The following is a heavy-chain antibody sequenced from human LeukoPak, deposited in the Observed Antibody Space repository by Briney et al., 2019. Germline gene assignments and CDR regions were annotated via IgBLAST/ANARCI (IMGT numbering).Heavy chain of an antibody. J-gene: IGHJ4*02. CDR3: ARESGGSYYGTSDY. CDR2: IRYDGSNK. V-gene: IGHV3-30*02. CDR1: GFTFSSYG. Sequence: GGSLRLSCAASGFTFSSYGMHWVRQAPGKGLEGVAFIRYDGSNKYYADSVKGRFTISRDNAKNSLYLQMSSLRAEDTALYYCARESGGSYYGTSDYWGQGTLVTVSS. D-gene: IGHD1-26*01.